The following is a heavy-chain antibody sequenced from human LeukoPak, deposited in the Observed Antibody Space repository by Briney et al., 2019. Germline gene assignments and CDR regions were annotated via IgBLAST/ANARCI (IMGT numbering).Heavy chain of an antibody. CDR3: ARDLISEYSRSHSHFDP. D-gene: IGHD5-12*01. J-gene: IGHJ5*02. Sequence: SETLSLTCTVSGGSISGHYWSWIRQPPGKGLEWIGYIYYRGSTSYNPSLKSRVTISVDTSKNQFSLDLSSATAADTAVYYCARDLISEYSRSHSHFDPWGQGTLVTVSS. V-gene: IGHV4-59*11. CDR1: GGSISGHY. CDR2: IYYRGST.